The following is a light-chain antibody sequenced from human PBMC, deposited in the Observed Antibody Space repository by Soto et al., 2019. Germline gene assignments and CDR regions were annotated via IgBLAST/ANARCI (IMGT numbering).Light chain of an antibody. J-gene: IGLJ2*01. V-gene: IGLV2-14*01. CDR1: SSDVGTYNF. Sequence: SALTQPASVSGSPGQSITLSCTGTSSDVGTYNFVSWYRQHPVKAPILIIFDVSSRPSGISNRFSGSKSGNTASLTISGVQAEDEADYYCSSYANSDTVIFGGGTKLTVL. CDR2: DVS. CDR3: SSYANSDTVI.